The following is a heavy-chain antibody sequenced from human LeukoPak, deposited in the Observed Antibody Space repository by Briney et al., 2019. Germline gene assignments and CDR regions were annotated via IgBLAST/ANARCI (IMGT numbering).Heavy chain of an antibody. V-gene: IGHV4-59*12. Sequence: PSETLSLTCTVSGGSISSYYWSWIRQPPGKGLEWIGYIYYSGSTNYNPSLKSRVTISVDTSKNQFSLKLSSVTAADTDVYYCARDHCSGGSCLIDYWGQGTLVTVSS. CDR1: GGSISSYY. CDR3: ARDHCSGGSCLIDY. CDR2: IYYSGST. D-gene: IGHD2-15*01. J-gene: IGHJ4*02.